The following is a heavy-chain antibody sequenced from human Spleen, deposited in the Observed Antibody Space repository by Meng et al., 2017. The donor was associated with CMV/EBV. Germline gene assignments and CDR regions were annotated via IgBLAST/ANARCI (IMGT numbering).Heavy chain of an antibody. D-gene: IGHD3-10*01. Sequence: GESLKISCAASGFTFSTYSMNWVRQAPGKGLEWVSSIDSSSSDIHYADSVKGRFTISRDNAKNSLYLQMNSLTAEDTAVYYCARVMVRGGTYWYFDLWGRGTLVTVSS. CDR2: IDSSSSDI. CDR3: ARVMVRGGTYWYFDL. J-gene: IGHJ2*01. CDR1: GFTFSTYS. V-gene: IGHV3-21*01.